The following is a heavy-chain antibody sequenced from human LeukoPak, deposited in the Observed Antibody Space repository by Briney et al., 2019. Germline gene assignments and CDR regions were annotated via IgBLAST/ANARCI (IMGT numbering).Heavy chain of an antibody. CDR3: ARLRAAAGTGGYYYYYMDV. CDR1: GGTFSSYA. V-gene: IGHV1-69*05. CDR2: NIPIFGTA. Sequence: SVKVSCKASGGTFSSYAISWVRQAPGQGLEWMGGNIPIFGTANYAQKLQGRVTITTDESTSTAYMELSSLRSEDTAVYYCARLRAAAGTGGYYYYYMDVWGKGTTVTVSS. J-gene: IGHJ6*03. D-gene: IGHD6-13*01.